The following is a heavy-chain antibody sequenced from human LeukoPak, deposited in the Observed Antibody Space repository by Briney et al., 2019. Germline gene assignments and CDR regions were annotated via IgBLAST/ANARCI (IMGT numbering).Heavy chain of an antibody. Sequence: SVKVSCEASEVTFGSYGISWVRQAPGQGPEWLGTVLPFLGTSNYPQKFLGRVTITADKATTTAYMELINLRSDDTAVYYCARDWNERRGVHLDYWGQGTLVTVSS. CDR2: VLPFLGTS. V-gene: IGHV1-69*04. CDR1: EVTFGSYG. D-gene: IGHD1-1*01. CDR3: ARDWNERRGVHLDY. J-gene: IGHJ4*02.